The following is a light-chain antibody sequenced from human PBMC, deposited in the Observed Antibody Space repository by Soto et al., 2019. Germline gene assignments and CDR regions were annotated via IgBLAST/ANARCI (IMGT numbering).Light chain of an antibody. J-gene: IGKJ4*01. Sequence: EIVMTQSPVTLSVSPGDRATLSCRASQSVNSNLAWYQHKPGQTPKLLIYVASTRATGIPARFSGSGSGTEFTLTISSLQSEDFAVYYCQQYNVWPLTFGGGTKGEFK. CDR3: QQYNVWPLT. CDR2: VAS. CDR1: QSVNSN. V-gene: IGKV3-15*01.